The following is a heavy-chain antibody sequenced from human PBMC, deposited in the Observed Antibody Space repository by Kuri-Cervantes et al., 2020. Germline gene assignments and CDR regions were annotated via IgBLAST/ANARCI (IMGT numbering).Heavy chain of an antibody. Sequence: GGSLRLSCAASGFTFSSYGMHWVRQAPGKGLEWVAVIWYDGSNKYYADSVKGRFTVSRDNSKNTVYLQMNSLRAEDTAVYYCARDREGDCSSTSCYAGLLGYYYYGMDVWGQGTTVTVSS. CDR3: ARDREGDCSSTSCYAGLLGYYYYGMDV. CDR2: IWYDGSNK. V-gene: IGHV3-33*01. CDR1: GFTFSSYG. J-gene: IGHJ6*02. D-gene: IGHD2-2*01.